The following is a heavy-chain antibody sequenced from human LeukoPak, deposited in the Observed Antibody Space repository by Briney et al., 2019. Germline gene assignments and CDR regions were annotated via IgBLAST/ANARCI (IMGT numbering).Heavy chain of an antibody. CDR1: GYTFSSFG. CDR2: ITPIFGIT. J-gene: IGHJ5*02. CDR3: ARVPGAVAPTLFDP. Sequence: SVKVSCKASGYTFSSFGISWVRQAPGQGLEWMGGITPIFGITNDAQKFQGRVTITADESTTTAYRELSGLRSDDTAVYCCARVPGAVAPTLFDPWGQGTLVTVSS. V-gene: IGHV1-69*13. D-gene: IGHD4-23*01.